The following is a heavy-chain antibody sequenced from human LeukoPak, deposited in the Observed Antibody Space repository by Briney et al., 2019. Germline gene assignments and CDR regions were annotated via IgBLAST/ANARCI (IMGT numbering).Heavy chain of an antibody. V-gene: IGHV4-59*01. CDR2: IYNRGST. D-gene: IGHD6-13*01. CDR1: GGSISSYY. Sequence: SETLSLTCTVSGGSISSYYWSWIRQPPGKGLEWIGYIYNRGSTNYNPSLKSRVTISVDTSKNQFSLKLSSVTAADTAVYYCAREAPLAAAGTAFDYWGQGTLVTVSS. CDR3: AREAPLAAAGTAFDY. J-gene: IGHJ4*02.